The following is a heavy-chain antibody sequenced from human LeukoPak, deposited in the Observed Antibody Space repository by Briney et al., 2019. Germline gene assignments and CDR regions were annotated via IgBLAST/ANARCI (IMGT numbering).Heavy chain of an antibody. CDR3: TRLEDTAMVYYYYYYMDV. CDR1: GFTFSGSA. CDR2: IRSKANSYAT. Sequence: PGGSLRLSCAASGFTFSGSAMHWVRQASGHGLEWVGRIRSKANSYATAYAASVKGRFTISRDGSKNTAYLQMNSLKTEDTAVYYCTRLEDTAMVYYYYYYMDVWGKGTTVTVSS. D-gene: IGHD5-18*01. V-gene: IGHV3-73*01. J-gene: IGHJ6*03.